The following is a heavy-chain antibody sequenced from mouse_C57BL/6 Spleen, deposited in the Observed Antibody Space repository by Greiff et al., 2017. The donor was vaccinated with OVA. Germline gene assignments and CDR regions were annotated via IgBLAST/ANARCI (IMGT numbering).Heavy chain of an antibody. J-gene: IGHJ2*01. Sequence: QVQLKESGPGLVQPSQSLSITCTVSGFSLTSYGVHWVRQSPGKGLEWLGVIWSGGSTDYNAAFISRLSISKDNSKSQVFFKMNSLQADDTAIYYCARNPYYYGRSRYYFDYWGQGTTLTVSS. CDR1: GFSLTSYG. D-gene: IGHD1-1*01. V-gene: IGHV2-2*01. CDR2: IWSGGST. CDR3: ARNPYYYGRSRYYFDY.